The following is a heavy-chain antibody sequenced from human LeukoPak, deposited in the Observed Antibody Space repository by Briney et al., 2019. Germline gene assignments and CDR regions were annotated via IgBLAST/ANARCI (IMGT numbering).Heavy chain of an antibody. CDR3: ARFGITFGGVIAHFDY. Sequence: GGSLRLSCAASGFTFSSYSMNWVRQAPGKGLEWVSSISSSSSYIYYADSVKGRFTISRDNAKNSLYLQMNSLRAEDTAVYYCARFGITFGGVIAHFDYWGQGTLVTVSS. CDR1: GFTFSSYS. CDR2: ISSSSSYI. J-gene: IGHJ4*02. V-gene: IGHV3-21*01. D-gene: IGHD3-16*02.